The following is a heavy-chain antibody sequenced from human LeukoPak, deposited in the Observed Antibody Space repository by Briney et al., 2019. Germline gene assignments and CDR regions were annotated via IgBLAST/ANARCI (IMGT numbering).Heavy chain of an antibody. D-gene: IGHD4-23*01. V-gene: IGHV1-8*01. CDR3: ARDYGDNSGWFDP. J-gene: IGHJ5*02. CDR2: MSPNSGNT. Sequence: ASVKVSCKASGYTFTSYDINWVRQATGQGLEWMGWMSPNSGNTGYAQKFQGRISMTRSTSIGTAYMELSSLTSEDTAVHYCARDYGDNSGWFDPWGQGTLVTVSS. CDR1: GYTFTSYD.